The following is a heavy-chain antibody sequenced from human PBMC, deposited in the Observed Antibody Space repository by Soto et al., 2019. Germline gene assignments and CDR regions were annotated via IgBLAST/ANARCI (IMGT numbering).Heavy chain of an antibody. CDR3: ARVRRNWFDA. CDR2: IYYSGST. J-gene: IGHJ5*02. CDR1: GGSIISYY. V-gene: IGHV4-59*01. Sequence: SETLSLTCTVSGGSIISYYWSWIRQPPGKGLEWIGYIYYSGSTNYNPSLKSRVTISVDTSKNQFSLKLSSVTAADTAVYYCARVRRNWFDAWGQGALVTVSS.